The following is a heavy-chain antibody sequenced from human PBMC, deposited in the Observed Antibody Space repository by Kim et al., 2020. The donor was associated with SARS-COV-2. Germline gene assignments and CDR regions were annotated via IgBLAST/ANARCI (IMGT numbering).Heavy chain of an antibody. J-gene: IGHJ4*02. CDR2: IWYDGSNK. CDR3: AKETRLRIFDY. CDR1: GFTFSSYG. V-gene: IGHV3-33*06. Sequence: GRSLRLSCAASGFTFSSYGMHWVRQAPGKGLEWVAVIWYDGSNKYYADSVKGRFTISRDNSKNTLYLQMNSLRAEDTAVYYCAKETRLRIFDYWGQGTLVTVSS. D-gene: IGHD5-12*01.